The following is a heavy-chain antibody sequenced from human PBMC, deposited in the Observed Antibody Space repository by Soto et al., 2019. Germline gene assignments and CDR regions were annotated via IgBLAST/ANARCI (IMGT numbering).Heavy chain of an antibody. Sequence: GWSLRLSCAASGFTFSSYSMNWVRQAPGKGLEWVSSISSSSSYIYYADSVKGRFAISRDNSKNTLYLQMNSLRAEDTAVYYCAKDLFGGNHYHYYGMEVGGQET. CDR3: AKDLFGGNHYHYYGMEV. CDR2: ISSSSSYI. CDR1: GFTFSSYS. J-gene: IGHJ6*02. V-gene: IGHV3-21*01. D-gene: IGHD2-15*01.